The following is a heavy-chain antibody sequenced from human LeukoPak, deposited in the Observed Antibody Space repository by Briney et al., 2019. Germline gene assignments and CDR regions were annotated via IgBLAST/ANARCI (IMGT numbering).Heavy chain of an antibody. J-gene: IGHJ4*02. D-gene: IGHD2-15*01. CDR2: IYYSGST. CDR1: GGSISSSSYY. Sequence: PSETLFLTCTVSGGSISSSSYYWGWISQPPGKGLEWIGSIYYSGSTYYNPSPKSRATISVDTSTNQFSLKLTSVTAADTAVYYCARHRGCSSVTCYRYFDYWGQGTLVTVSS. V-gene: IGHV4-39*01. CDR3: ARHRGCSSVTCYRYFDY.